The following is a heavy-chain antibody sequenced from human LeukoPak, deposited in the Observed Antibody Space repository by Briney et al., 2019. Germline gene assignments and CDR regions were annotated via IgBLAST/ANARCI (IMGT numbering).Heavy chain of an antibody. J-gene: IGHJ4*02. CDR1: GFTFSSYS. Sequence: PGGSLRLSCAASGFTFSSYSMNWVRQAPGKGLEWVSSISSSSSYIYYADSVKGRFTISRDNAKNSLYLQINSLRAEDTAVYYCARVKEMATIAIDYWGQGTLVTVSS. D-gene: IGHD5-24*01. V-gene: IGHV3-21*01. CDR2: ISSSSSYI. CDR3: ARVKEMATIAIDY.